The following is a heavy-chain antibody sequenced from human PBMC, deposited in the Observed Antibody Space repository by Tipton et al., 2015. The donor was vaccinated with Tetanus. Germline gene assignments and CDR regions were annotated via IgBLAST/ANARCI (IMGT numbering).Heavy chain of an antibody. Sequence: TLSLTCTVSRGPISSYYWSWIRQPAGKGLEWVGHISNGNTDYSTPLKSRVTLSVDLSKNQFSLQLRAVTAADTAVYYCARGITDGYNRRLDYWGQGLRVAVS. D-gene: IGHD5-24*01. J-gene: IGHJ4*02. CDR3: ARGITDGYNRRLDY. CDR2: ISNGNT. CDR1: RGPISSYY. V-gene: IGHV4-4*07.